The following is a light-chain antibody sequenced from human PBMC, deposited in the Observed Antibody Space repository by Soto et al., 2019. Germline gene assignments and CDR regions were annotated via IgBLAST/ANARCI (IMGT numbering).Light chain of an antibody. CDR3: CSYAGSYTLV. V-gene: IGLV2-11*01. Sequence: HSDLTEPRSVSVSAVQSVTLSCTGTSSDVGGYHYVSWYQHHPGKAPKIIIYDVNKRPSGVPDRFSGSKSGNTASLTISGLQTEDEADYYCCSYAGSYTLVFGGGTKVTVL. CDR1: SSDVGGYHY. CDR2: DVN. J-gene: IGLJ2*01.